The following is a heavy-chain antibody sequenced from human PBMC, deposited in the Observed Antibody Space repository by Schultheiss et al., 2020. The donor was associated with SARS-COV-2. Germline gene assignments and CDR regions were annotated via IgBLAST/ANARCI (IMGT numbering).Heavy chain of an antibody. D-gene: IGHD3-22*01. V-gene: IGHV1-18*04. J-gene: IGHJ1*01. CDR3: ARDGGRITMIVVAGGAFQH. CDR1: GYSFTSYG. Sequence: GESLKISCKGSGYSFTSYGISWVRQAHGQGPEWMGWISTYNDHLKYATKFQGRVTMTRDTSISTAYMELSRLRSDDTAVYYCARDGGRITMIVVAGGAFQHWGQGTLVTVSS. CDR2: ISTYNDHL.